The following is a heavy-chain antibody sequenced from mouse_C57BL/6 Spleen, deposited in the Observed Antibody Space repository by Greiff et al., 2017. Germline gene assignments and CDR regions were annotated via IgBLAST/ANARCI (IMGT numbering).Heavy chain of an antibody. CDR3: ARELIYYGNSYYVDY. Sequence: DVHLVESGGGLVKPGGSLKLSCAASGFTFSSYAMSWVRQTPEKRLEWVATISDGGSYTYYPDNVKGRFTISRDNAKNNLYLQMSHLKSEDTAMYYCARELIYYGNSYYVDYWGQGTTLTVSS. CDR1: GFTFSSYA. J-gene: IGHJ2*01. CDR2: ISDGGSYT. V-gene: IGHV5-4*01. D-gene: IGHD2-1*01.